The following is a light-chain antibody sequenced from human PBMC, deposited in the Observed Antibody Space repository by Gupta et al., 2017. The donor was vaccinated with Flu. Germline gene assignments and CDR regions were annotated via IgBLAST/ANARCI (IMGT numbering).Light chain of an antibody. CDR2: AAS. V-gene: IGKV1-39*01. J-gene: IGKJ1*01. CDR3: QQSYRTRRT. CDR1: ESIASY. Sequence: PSSLSASVGDRVTITCRASESIASYLKWYQQKPGKVPKVLIYAASNLQSGVPSRFSGSGSGTDFTLTISSLQPEDVATYYCQQSYRTRRTFGQGTKVEIK.